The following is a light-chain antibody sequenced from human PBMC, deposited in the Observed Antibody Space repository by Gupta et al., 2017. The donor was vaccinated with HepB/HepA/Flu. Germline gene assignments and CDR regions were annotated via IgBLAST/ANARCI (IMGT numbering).Light chain of an antibody. J-gene: IGLJ3*02. CDR3: AAGDDSRNGWV. V-gene: IGLV1-44*01. CDR2: SNN. CDR1: SSNIGSNT. Sequence: QSVLTQPPSASGPPGQRVTISCSGSSSNIGSNTVNWYQQLPGTAPNLLIYSNNQRPSGVPDRFSGSKSGTSASLSISGLQAEDEADYYCAAGDDSRNGWVFGGGTKLTVL.